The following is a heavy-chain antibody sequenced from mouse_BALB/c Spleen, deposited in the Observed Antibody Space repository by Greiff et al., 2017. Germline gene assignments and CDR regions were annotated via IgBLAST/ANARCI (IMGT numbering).Heavy chain of an antibody. Sequence: QVQLKQPGAELVKPGASVKMSCKASGYTFTSYNMHWVKQTPGQGLEWIGAIYPGNGDTSYNQKFKGKATLTADKSSSTAYMQLSSLTSEDSAVYYCARGDSAWFAYWGQGTLVTVSA. CDR1: GYTFTSYN. D-gene: IGHD3-1*01. CDR2: IYPGNGDT. J-gene: IGHJ3*01. CDR3: ARGDSAWFAY. V-gene: IGHV1-12*01.